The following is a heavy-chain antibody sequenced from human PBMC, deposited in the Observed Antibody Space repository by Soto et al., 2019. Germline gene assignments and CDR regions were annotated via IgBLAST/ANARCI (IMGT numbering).Heavy chain of an antibody. CDR3: AKDVMFRELEEY. J-gene: IGHJ4*02. Sequence: QAQVVYSGGGVGQPGTSLRLSCSASGFILSNDGMHWVRQAPDKGLEWVAVIAHDGGFKDYADSVKGRFTISRDDSKNTVFLQMNSLSDEDTAVYYCAKDVMFRELEEYWGQGTLVTVSS. V-gene: IGHV3-30*19. CDR1: GFILSNDG. D-gene: IGHD3-10*02. CDR2: IAHDGGFK.